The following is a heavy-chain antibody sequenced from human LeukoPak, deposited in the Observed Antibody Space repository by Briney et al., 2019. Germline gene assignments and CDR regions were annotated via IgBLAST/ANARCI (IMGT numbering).Heavy chain of an antibody. J-gene: IGHJ4*02. V-gene: IGHV4-61*02. CDR1: GGSISSSSYY. Sequence: PSETLSLTCTVSGGSISSSSYYWGWIRQPPGKGLEWIGRIYTSGSTNYNPSLKSRVTISVDTSKNQFSLKLSSVTAADTAVYYCARHLGGDNFDYWGQGTLVTVSS. CDR3: ARHLGGDNFDY. CDR2: IYTSGST. D-gene: IGHD3-16*01.